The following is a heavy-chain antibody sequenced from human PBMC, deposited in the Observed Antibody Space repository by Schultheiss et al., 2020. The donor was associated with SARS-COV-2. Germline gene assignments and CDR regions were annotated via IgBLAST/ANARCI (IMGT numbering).Heavy chain of an antibody. CDR2: ISYNGSNK. CDR3: ARKNGDYHYYYGMVV. D-gene: IGHD4-17*01. J-gene: IGHJ6*02. V-gene: IGHV3-30*03. CDR1: GFTFSSYG. Sequence: GGSLRLSCAASGFTFSSYGMHWVRQAPGKGLEWVAVISYNGSNKYYADSVKGRFTISRDNSKNTLYLQMNRLRTEDTAVYYCARKNGDYHYYYGMVVWGQGTTVTVSS.